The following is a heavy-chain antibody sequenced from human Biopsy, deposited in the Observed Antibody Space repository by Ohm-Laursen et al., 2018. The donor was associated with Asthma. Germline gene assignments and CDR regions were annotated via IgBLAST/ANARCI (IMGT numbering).Heavy chain of an antibody. D-gene: IGHD4-23*01. J-gene: IGHJ6*02. V-gene: IGHV1-18*01. CDR2: LSVYNGNT. Sequence: GASVKVSCKTSGYTFNSAGITWVRQAPGQGLEWMGWLSVYNGNTKVAQKLQDRVTVITDTSTSTAYMELRSLRSDDTAVYFCARAVGYSHYYGIDVGGQGTTVTVS. CDR3: ARAVGYSHYYGIDV. CDR1: GYTFNSAG.